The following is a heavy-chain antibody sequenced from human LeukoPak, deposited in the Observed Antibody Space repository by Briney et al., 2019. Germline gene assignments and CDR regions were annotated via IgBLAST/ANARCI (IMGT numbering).Heavy chain of an antibody. D-gene: IGHD3-22*01. J-gene: IGHJ4*02. CDR1: GFTFSSYS. CDR3: ARGGRDFYDSSGYSYYFDY. CDR2: ISSSSTI. V-gene: IGHV3-48*04. Sequence: GGSLRLSCAASGFTFSSYSMNWVRQAPGKGLEWVSYISSSSTIYYADSVKGRFTISRDNAKNSLYLQMNSLRAEDTAVYYCARGGRDFYDSSGYSYYFDYWGQGTLVTVSS.